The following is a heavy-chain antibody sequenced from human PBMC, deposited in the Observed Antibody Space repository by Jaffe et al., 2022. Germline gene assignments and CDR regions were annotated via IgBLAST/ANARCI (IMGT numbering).Heavy chain of an antibody. V-gene: IGHV3-7*01. J-gene: IGHJ3*02. CDR1: GFTFSNYC. D-gene: IGHD5-12*01. Sequence: EVQLVESGGGLVQPGGSLRLSCVASGFTFSNYCMSWVRQAPGKGLEWVANIKQDGSEKYYVDSVKGRFSLSRDNARNSLSLQMNSLRVEDTAVYYCARAPRYSGYGYAFDIWGQGTMVTVSS. CDR2: IKQDGSEK. CDR3: ARAPRYSGYGYAFDI.